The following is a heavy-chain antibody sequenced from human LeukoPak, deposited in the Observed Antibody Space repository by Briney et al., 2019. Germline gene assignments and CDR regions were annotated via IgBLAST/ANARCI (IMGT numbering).Heavy chain of an antibody. CDR2: IRSKANSYAT. Sequence: GGSLRLSCAASGFTLICCGMHWVRQASGKGLEWVGRIRSKANSYATAYAASVKGRFTISRDDSKNTAYLQMNSLKTEDTAVYYCTRLGTAMVREIDYWGQGTLVTVSS. V-gene: IGHV3-73*01. D-gene: IGHD5-18*01. CDR3: TRLGTAMVREIDY. CDR1: GFTLICCG. J-gene: IGHJ4*02.